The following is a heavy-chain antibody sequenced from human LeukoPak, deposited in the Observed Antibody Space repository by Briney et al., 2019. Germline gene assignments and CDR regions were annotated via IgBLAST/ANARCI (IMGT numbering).Heavy chain of an antibody. V-gene: IGHV3-13*01. CDR3: ARGGIQVSGIDEFDY. CDR2: IGIRGDT. CDR1: GFTFIDYD. J-gene: IGHJ4*02. Sequence: PGGSLRLSCAASGFTFIDYDMHWVRHVIGKGLEWVSAIGIRGDTHYSGSVKGRFTISRENAESSLYLQMNSPRAEDTAVYYCARGGIQVSGIDEFDYWGQGTLVTVSS. D-gene: IGHD6-19*01.